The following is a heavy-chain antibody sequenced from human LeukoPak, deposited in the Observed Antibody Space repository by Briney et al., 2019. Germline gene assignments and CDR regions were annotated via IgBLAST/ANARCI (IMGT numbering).Heavy chain of an antibody. CDR1: GGSFSGYY. J-gene: IGHJ4*02. D-gene: IGHD3-10*01. V-gene: IGHV3-11*01. Sequence: LSLTCAVYGGSFSGYYWSWIRQPPGKGLEWVSYISSSGSTIYYADSVKGRFTISRDNAKNSLYLQMNSLRAEDTAVYYCARGYYGSAYWGQGTLVTVSS. CDR2: ISSSGSTI. CDR3: ARGYYGSAY.